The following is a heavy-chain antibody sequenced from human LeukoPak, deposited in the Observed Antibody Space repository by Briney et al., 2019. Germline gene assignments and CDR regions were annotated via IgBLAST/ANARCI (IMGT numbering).Heavy chain of an antibody. CDR3: ARGGRWVTIFGGTYYYYYMDV. J-gene: IGHJ6*03. V-gene: IGHV3-7*01. Sequence: PGGSLRLSCAASGFTFSSSGMSWVRQAPGKGLEWVANIKQDGSEKYYVDSVKGRFTISRDNAKNSLYLQMNSLRAEDTAVYYCARGGRWVTIFGGTYYYYYMDVWGKGTTVTVSS. CDR1: GFTFSSSG. CDR2: IKQDGSEK. D-gene: IGHD3-3*01.